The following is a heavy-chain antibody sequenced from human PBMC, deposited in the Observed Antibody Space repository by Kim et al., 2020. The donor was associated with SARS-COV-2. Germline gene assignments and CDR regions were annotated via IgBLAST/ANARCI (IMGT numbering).Heavy chain of an antibody. CDR2: IFDSENT. J-gene: IGHJ5*02. D-gene: IGHD2-15*01. CDR3: ARISPRMMRAVLTHYTWFEP. V-gene: IGHV4-59*01. Sequence: SETLSLTCTVSGGSISTSYWSWIRQAPGRGLEWIGYIFDSENTNYNPSLKRRVTISVYTSKNQVSLKIIPVTAADTAVYFCARISPRMMRAVLTHYTWFEPWGRGTRVTVSS. CDR1: GGSISTSY.